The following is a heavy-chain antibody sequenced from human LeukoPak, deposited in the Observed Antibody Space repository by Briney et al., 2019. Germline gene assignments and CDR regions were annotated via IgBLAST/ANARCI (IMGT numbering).Heavy chain of an antibody. CDR3: ARGFETSYRYTFYY. D-gene: IGHD3-16*02. CDR2: IYYSGST. V-gene: IGHV4-59*01. J-gene: IGHJ4*02. CDR1: GGSISSYY. Sequence: SETLSLTCTVSGGSISSYYWSWVRQPPGKGLEWIGYIYYSGSTNYNPSLKSRVTISVDTSKNQFSLKLSSVTAADTAVYYCARGFETSYRYTFYYWGQGTLVTVSS.